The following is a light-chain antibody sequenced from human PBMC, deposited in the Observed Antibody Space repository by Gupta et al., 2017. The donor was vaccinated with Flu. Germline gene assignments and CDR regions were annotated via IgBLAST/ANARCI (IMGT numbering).Light chain of an antibody. CDR3: QQYYDWQPLT. Sequence: VMTQSPDTLSVSPGERATLSCRASQSIRSNLAWYQHKPGLAPRLLIFGASTRYTGIADRFSGSGFGKELTLTISRRESEDFAGYYCQQYYDWQPLTFGHGTQVEIK. J-gene: IGKJ5*01. CDR2: GAS. V-gene: IGKV3-15*01. CDR1: QSIRSN.